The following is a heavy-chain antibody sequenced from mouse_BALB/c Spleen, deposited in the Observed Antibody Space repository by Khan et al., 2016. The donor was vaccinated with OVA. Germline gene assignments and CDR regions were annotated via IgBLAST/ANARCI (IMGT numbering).Heavy chain of an antibody. D-gene: IGHD1-1*02. CDR2: INTYTGEP. Sequence: QIQLVQSGPELKKPGETVKLSCKASGYTFTNYGMNWVKQAPGKGLKWMGWINTYTGEPTYVDDFKGRFAFSLETSASTAYLQINNLRNEDTATYFCASGGYWYFDVWGAGTTVTVSS. J-gene: IGHJ1*01. CDR3: ASGGYWYFDV. V-gene: IGHV9-3-1*01. CDR1: GYTFTNYG.